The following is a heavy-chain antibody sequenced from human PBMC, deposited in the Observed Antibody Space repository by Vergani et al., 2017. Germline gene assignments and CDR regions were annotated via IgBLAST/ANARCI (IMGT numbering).Heavy chain of an antibody. CDR1: RFDFSDYY. J-gene: IGHJ5*02. D-gene: IGHD3-3*01. CDR2: ISNSGNTI. CDR3: ASGSSGFFTLTSPNWFDP. Sequence: VRLVESGGGLVKPGGSLRLSCVASRFDFSDYYMSWIRQAPGKGLEWISYISNSGNTINYADSVKGRFIVSRDNAKKSLYLQMNSLRVEDTAVYYCASGSSGFFTLTSPNWFDPWGQGTLVTVS. V-gene: IGHV3-11*04.